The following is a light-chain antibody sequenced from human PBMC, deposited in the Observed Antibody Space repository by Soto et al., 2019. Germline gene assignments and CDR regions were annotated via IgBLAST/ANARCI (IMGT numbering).Light chain of an antibody. CDR1: NIEIKS. V-gene: IGLV3-21*02. CDR2: DDG. Sequence: SYEPTQPPSVSVAPGQTAGITCGGNNIEIKSVHWYQQKPGQAPVLVVYDDGDRTTGIPERFSGSKSGNTATLTTSRVEAGDEADYYCQVWDTTNPVIFGGGTKLTVL. J-gene: IGLJ2*01. CDR3: QVWDTTNPVI.